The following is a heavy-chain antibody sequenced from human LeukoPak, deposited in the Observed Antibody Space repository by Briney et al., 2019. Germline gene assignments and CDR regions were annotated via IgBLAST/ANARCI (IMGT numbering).Heavy chain of an antibody. D-gene: IGHD3-22*01. J-gene: IGHJ4*02. CDR1: GYTFTGYY. CDR3: ARDKYDSSDYPTLFDY. Sequence: ASVKVSCKASGYTFTGYYMHWVRQAPGQGPEWMGWINPNSGGTNYAQKFQGRVTMTRDTSISTAYMELSRLRSDDTAVYYCARDKYDSSDYPTLFDYWGQGTLVTVSS. V-gene: IGHV1-2*02. CDR2: INPNSGGT.